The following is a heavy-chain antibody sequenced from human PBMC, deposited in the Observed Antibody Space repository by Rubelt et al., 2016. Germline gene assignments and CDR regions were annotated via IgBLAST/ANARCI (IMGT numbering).Heavy chain of an antibody. D-gene: IGHD1-26*01. V-gene: IGHV1-18*01. CDR1: GYTFTSYG. CDR2: ISAYNGNT. CDR3: AREYSGSYTGDGMDV. J-gene: IGHJ6*02. Sequence: QVQLVQSGAEVKKPGASVKVSCKASGYTFTSYGISWVRQAPGQGLEWMGWISAYNGNTNYAQKLQGIVIMTTDTSTRTAYKELRSLRSDDTAVYYGAREYSGSYTGDGMDVWGQGTTVTVSS.